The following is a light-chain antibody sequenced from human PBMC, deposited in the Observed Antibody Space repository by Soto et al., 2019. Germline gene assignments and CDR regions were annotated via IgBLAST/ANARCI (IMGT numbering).Light chain of an antibody. CDR1: SSDVGGYNY. CDR2: DVS. V-gene: IGLV2-14*01. J-gene: IGLJ2*01. Sequence: QSALTQPASVSGSPGQSITISCTGTSSDVGGYNYVSWYQQHPGKAPKLVIYDVSNRPSGVSNRFSVSKSGNTASLTISGLQAEDEAEYYCSSYTSSSTLVVFGGGTKLTVL. CDR3: SSYTSSSTLVV.